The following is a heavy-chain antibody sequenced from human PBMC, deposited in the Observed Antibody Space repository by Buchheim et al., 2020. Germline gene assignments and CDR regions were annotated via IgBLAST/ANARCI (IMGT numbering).Heavy chain of an antibody. CDR1: GFTFNRYW. V-gene: IGHV3-7*01. D-gene: IGHD5-12*01. Sequence: EVQLAVSGGGLVQPGGSLRLSCIGSGFTFNRYWMTWVRQAPGKGLKWVATIKQDGTEKYYVNSVKGRVIASRDNAKNSVFVHMSSLADEDTAVYYCARHTGFDSGLDVWGQGT. CDR2: IKQDGTEK. CDR3: ARHTGFDSGLDV. J-gene: IGHJ6*02.